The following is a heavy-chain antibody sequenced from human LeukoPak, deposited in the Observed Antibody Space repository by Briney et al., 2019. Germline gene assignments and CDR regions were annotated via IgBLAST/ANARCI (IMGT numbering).Heavy chain of an antibody. CDR3: VKSRSGWFAELFPQYPFDY. Sequence: PGGSLRLSCSASGFTFSSYAMHWVRQAPGKGLEYVSAISSNGGSTYYADSVKGRLTISRDNSKNTLYLQMSSLRAEDTAVYYCVKSRSGWFAELFPQYPFDYWGQGTLVTVSS. D-gene: IGHD3-10*01. CDR2: ISSNGGST. CDR1: GFTFSSYA. J-gene: IGHJ4*02. V-gene: IGHV3-64D*06.